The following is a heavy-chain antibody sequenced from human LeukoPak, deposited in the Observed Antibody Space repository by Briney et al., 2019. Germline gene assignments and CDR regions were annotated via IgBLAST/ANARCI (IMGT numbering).Heavy chain of an antibody. CDR3: AREAAAGDIDY. CDR1: GGSISSYY. D-gene: IGHD6-13*01. CDR2: IYYSGST. Sequence: PSETLSLTCTVSGGSISSYYWSWIRQPPGKGLEWIGYIYYSGSTNYNPSLKSRVTISVDTSKNQFSLKLSSVTAADTAVYYCAREAAAGDIDYWDQGTLVTVSS. J-gene: IGHJ4*02. V-gene: IGHV4-59*01.